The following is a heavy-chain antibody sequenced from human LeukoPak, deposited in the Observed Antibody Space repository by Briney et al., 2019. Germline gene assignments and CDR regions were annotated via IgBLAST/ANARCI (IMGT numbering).Heavy chain of an antibody. V-gene: IGHV1-69*13. CDR3: ARDRLMVRGVIDY. D-gene: IGHD3-10*01. J-gene: IGHJ4*02. Sequence: SVKVSCKASGGTFSSYAISWVRQAPGQGLEWMGGIIPIFGTANYAQKFQGRVTITADESTSTAYMELSSLRSEDTAVDYCARDRLMVRGVIDYWGQGTLVTVSS. CDR2: IIPIFGTA. CDR1: GGTFSSYA.